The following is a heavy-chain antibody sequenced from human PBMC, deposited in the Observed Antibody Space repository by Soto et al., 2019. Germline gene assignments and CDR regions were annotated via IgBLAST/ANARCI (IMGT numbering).Heavy chain of an antibody. Sequence: SETLSLTCTVSGGSISSSSYYWGWIRQPPGKGLEWIGSIYYSGSTYYNPSLKSRVTISVDTSKNQFSLKLSSVTAADTAVYYCARHRRNHDAFDIWGQGTMVTVSS. CDR1: GGSISSSSYY. CDR2: IYYSGST. D-gene: IGHD1-1*01. J-gene: IGHJ3*02. V-gene: IGHV4-39*01. CDR3: ARHRRNHDAFDI.